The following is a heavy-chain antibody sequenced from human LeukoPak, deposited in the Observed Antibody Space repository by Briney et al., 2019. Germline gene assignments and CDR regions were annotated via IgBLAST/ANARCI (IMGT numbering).Heavy chain of an antibody. D-gene: IGHD6-19*01. CDR1: GFPFSSYW. CDR2: INSDGSST. Sequence: GGSLRLSCAASGFPFSSYWMHWVRQAPAKGMVWVSRINSDGSSTNYADSVKGRFTISRDNAKNTLYLQMNSLRAEDTAVYYCARGFDSSGWDFDYWGQGTLVTVSS. V-gene: IGHV3-74*01. CDR3: ARGFDSSGWDFDY. J-gene: IGHJ4*02.